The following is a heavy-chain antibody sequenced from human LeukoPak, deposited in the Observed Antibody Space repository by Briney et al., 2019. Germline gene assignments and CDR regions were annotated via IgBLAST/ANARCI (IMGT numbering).Heavy chain of an antibody. J-gene: IGHJ4*02. D-gene: IGHD3-3*01. CDR2: IYTSGST. CDR1: GGSISSGSYY. CDR3: ARGPRLTDYDFWSGHSGDY. Sequence: ASETLSLTCTVSGGSISSGSYYWSWIRQPAGKGLEWIGRIYTSGSTNYNPSLKSRVTISVDTSKNQFSLKLSSVTAADAAVYYCARGPRLTDYDFWSGHSGDYWGQGTLVTVSS. V-gene: IGHV4-61*02.